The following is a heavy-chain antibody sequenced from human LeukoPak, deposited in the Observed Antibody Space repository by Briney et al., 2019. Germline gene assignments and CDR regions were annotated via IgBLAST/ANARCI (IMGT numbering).Heavy chain of an antibody. Sequence: ASVRVSCKVSEYTLTDLSMHWVRQAPGKGLEWMGGFDPEDGKTIYAQKFQGRVTMTEDTSTDTSYMELSGLRSEDTAVYFCATDRSNYDRYVFDYWGQGTLVTVSS. CDR2: FDPEDGKT. J-gene: IGHJ4*02. CDR1: EYTLTDLS. D-gene: IGHD3-22*01. CDR3: ATDRSNYDRYVFDY. V-gene: IGHV1-24*01.